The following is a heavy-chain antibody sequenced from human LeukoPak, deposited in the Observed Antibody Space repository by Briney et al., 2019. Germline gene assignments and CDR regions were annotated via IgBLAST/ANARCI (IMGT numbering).Heavy chain of an antibody. CDR2: IYYSGST. J-gene: IGHJ4*02. CDR1: GGSISSSSYY. V-gene: IGHV4-39*01. D-gene: IGHD6-19*01. Sequence: TPSETLSLTCTVSGGSISSSSYYWGWIRQPPGKGLEWIGSIYYSGSTYYNPSLKSRVTISVDTSKNQFSLKLSSVTAADMAVYYCATHRWLVRAYFDYWGQGTLVTVSS. CDR3: ATHRWLVRAYFDY.